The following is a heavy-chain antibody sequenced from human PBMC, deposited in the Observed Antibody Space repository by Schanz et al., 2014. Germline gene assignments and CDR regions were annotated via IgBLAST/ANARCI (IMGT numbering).Heavy chain of an antibody. D-gene: IGHD3-10*01. Sequence: QVHLLESGGGLVEPGGSLRLSCAASGFSFSDYYMSWIRQAPGKGLEWVSTIGTSGGTNYAESVKGRFTISRDNSKNTLYLQMNSLRAEDTAVYYCAKGRFGELSAFDIWGQGTMVTVSS. V-gene: IGHV3-11*05. CDR3: AKGRFGELSAFDI. CDR2: IGTSGGT. CDR1: GFSFSDYY. J-gene: IGHJ3*02.